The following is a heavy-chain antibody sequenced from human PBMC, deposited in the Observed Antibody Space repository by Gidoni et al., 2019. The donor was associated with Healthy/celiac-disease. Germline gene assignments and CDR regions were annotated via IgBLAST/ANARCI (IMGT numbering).Heavy chain of an antibody. CDR2: IYHSGST. Sequence: QLPLQESGSGLVKPSQTLSLTCAVSGGSISSGGYSWSWIRQPPGKGLAWIWYIYHSGSTYYNPSLKSRVTISVDRSKNQFSLKLSSVTAADTAVYYCARDPARGYFDYWGQGTLVTVSS. CDR1: GGSISSGGYS. CDR3: ARDPARGYFDY. V-gene: IGHV4-30-2*01. D-gene: IGHD3-10*01. J-gene: IGHJ4*02.